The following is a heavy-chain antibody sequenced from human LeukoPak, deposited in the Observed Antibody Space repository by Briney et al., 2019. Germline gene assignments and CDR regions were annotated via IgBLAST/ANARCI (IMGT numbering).Heavy chain of an antibody. Sequence: GGSLRLSCAASGFTFSDYYMSWIRQAPGKGLEWVSYISSSGSTIYYADSVKGRLTISRDNAKNSLYLQMNSLRAEDTAVYYCARDESYYYDSSGNYYGMDVWGQGTTVTVSS. CDR1: GFTFSDYY. CDR2: ISSSGSTI. CDR3: ARDESYYYDSSGNYYGMDV. D-gene: IGHD3-22*01. J-gene: IGHJ6*02. V-gene: IGHV3-11*01.